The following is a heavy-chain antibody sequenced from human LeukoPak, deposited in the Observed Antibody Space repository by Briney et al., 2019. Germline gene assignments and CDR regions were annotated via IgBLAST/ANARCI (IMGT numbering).Heavy chain of an antibody. J-gene: IGHJ4*02. CDR2: ITDNGGTS. D-gene: IGHD5-12*01. CDR3: AELIPYSGWPYDY. V-gene: IGHV3-23*01. Sequence: GGSLRLSCAASGFTFSSYGMSWVRQAPGRGLEWVSTITDNGGTSYYADSVKGRFTISRDSSKNMLYLRMNSVRVEDTALYYCAELIPYSGWPYDYWGQGTLVTVSS. CDR1: GFTFSSYG.